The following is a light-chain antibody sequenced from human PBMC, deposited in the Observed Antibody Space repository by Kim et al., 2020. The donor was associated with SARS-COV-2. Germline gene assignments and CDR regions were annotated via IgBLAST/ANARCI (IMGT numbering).Light chain of an antibody. CDR1: QSVSSTY. Sequence: SPGERATLSCRASQSVSSTYLAWYQHKPGQAPRLLIYGASSRATGIPDRFSGSGSGTAFTLTISRLEPEDCAVYYCQQYGTTPWTFGQGTKVDIK. V-gene: IGKV3-20*01. CDR2: GAS. CDR3: QQYGTTPWT. J-gene: IGKJ1*01.